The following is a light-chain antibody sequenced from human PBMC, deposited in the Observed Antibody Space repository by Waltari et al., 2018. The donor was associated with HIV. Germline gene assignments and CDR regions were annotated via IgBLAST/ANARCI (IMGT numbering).Light chain of an antibody. Sequence: EIVLTQSPGTLSLSPGESATLSCRVSQSVSSSYLAWYQQKPGQAPRLLISGASSRATGIPDRFSGSGSGTDFTLTISRLEPEDFALYFCQQYAYSPWTFGQGTKVEIK. J-gene: IGKJ1*01. CDR2: GAS. CDR3: QQYAYSPWT. V-gene: IGKV3-20*01. CDR1: QSVSSSY.